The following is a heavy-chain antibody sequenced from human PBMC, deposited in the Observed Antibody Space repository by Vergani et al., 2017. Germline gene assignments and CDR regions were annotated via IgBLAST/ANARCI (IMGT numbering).Heavy chain of an antibody. CDR1: GGSISSGGYY. Sequence: QVQLQESGPGLVKPSQTLSLTCTVSGGSISSGGYYWSWIRRHPGKGLEWIGYIYYSGSTYYNPSLQSRVTISVDTSKNQFSLKLSSVTAADTAVYYCARARSDFWSVYPLDYWGQGTLVTVSS. V-gene: IGHV4-31*03. CDR2: IYYSGST. J-gene: IGHJ4*02. D-gene: IGHD3-3*01. CDR3: ARARSDFWSVYPLDY.